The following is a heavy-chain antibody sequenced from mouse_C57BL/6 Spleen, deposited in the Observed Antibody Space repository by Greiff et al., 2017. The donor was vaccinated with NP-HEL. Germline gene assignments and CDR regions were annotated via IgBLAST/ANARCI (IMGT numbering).Heavy chain of an antibody. V-gene: IGHV1-64*01. D-gene: IGHD1-1*01. CDR3: SRSNYYGSSPWFAY. CDR1: GYTFTSYG. J-gene: IGHJ3*01. Sequence: QVQLQQPGAELVKPGASVKLSCKASGYTFTSYGMHWVKQRPGQGLEWIGMIHPNSGSTNYNENFKYPAPLTVAKSSSTAYMQLSSLTSEDSAVYYGSRSNYYGSSPWFAYWGQGTLVTVSS. CDR2: IHPNSGST.